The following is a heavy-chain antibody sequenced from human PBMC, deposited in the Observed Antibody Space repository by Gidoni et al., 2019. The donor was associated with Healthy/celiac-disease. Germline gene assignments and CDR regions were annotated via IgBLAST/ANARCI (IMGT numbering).Heavy chain of an antibody. Sequence: EVQLVESGGGLVQPGGSLRLSCAASGSPFGSSAMSWVRQAPGKGLGWVSAISGSGGSTYYADSVKGRFTISRDNSKNTLYLQMNSLRAEDTAVYYCAKVREEQWLVYYFDYWGQGTLVTVSS. CDR2: ISGSGGST. CDR3: AKVREEQWLVYYFDY. D-gene: IGHD6-19*01. V-gene: IGHV3-23*04. J-gene: IGHJ4*02. CDR1: GSPFGSSA.